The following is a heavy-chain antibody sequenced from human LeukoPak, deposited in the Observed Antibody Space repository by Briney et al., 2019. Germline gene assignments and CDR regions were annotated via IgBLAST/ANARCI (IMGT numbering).Heavy chain of an antibody. CDR2: IGTGGNT. D-gene: IGHD6-19*01. J-gene: IGHJ3*02. CDR1: GFTFSSYD. Sequence: GGSLRLSCAASGFTFSSYDFHWVRQGTGKGLEWVSSIGTGGNTYYLASVKGRFTISRDNAKDSLYLQMNNLRAEDTAVYYCARDSSGWYSSAFDIWGQGTMVTVSS. V-gene: IGHV3-13*01. CDR3: ARDSSGWYSSAFDI.